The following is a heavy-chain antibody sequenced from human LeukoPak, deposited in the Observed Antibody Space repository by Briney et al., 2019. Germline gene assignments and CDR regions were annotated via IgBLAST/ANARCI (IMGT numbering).Heavy chain of an antibody. J-gene: IGHJ4*02. CDR3: AKVSRGRGITFGGVIVSSDY. CDR1: GFTFSSYG. CDR2: IRYDGSNK. D-gene: IGHD3-16*02. Sequence: GGSLRLSCAASGFTFSSYGMHWVRQAPGKGLEWVAFIRYDGSNKYYADSVKGRFTISRDNSKNTLYLQMNSLRAEDTAVYYCAKVSRGRGITFGGVIVSSDYWGRGTLVTVSS. V-gene: IGHV3-30*02.